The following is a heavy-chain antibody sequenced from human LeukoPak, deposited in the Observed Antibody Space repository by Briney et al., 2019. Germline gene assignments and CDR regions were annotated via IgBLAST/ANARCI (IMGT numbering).Heavy chain of an antibody. J-gene: IGHJ3*02. CDR1: GYSFTSYW. Sequence: GESLQISCKGSGYSFTSYWIGWVRQMPGKGLEWMGIIYPGDSDTRYSPSFQGQDTIPADKSTVTAYLQWTSLKASDTAMYYCARQGFYDSTVFDAFDIWGQETIVSVSS. V-gene: IGHV5-51*01. CDR3: ARQGFYDSTVFDAFDI. CDR2: IYPGDSDT. D-gene: IGHD3-22*01.